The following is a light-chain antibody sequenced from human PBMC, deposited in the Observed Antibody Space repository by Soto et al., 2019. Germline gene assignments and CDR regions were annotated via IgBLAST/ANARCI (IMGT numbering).Light chain of an antibody. J-gene: IGLJ2*01. CDR1: SSDVGAYKY. Sequence: QSVLTQPPSASGSPGQSVTISCTGTSSDVGAYKYVSWYQQHPGKAPKLMIYEVSKRPSGVPDRFSGSKSGNTASLTVSGLQSEDEADYYCSSYAGSNILLFGGGTKVTVL. V-gene: IGLV2-8*01. CDR2: EVS. CDR3: SSYAGSNILL.